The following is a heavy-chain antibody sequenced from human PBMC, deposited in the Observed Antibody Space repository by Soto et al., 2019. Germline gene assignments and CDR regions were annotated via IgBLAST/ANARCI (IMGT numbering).Heavy chain of an antibody. CDR1: GGSISSGDYY. J-gene: IGHJ4*02. CDR3: ARVRQLTDFDY. D-gene: IGHD6-13*01. CDR2: IYYSGST. Sequence: QLQLQESDPGLVKPSQTLSLTCTVSGGSISSGDYYWSWIRQPPGKGLEWIGYIYYSGSTYDNPSLKSRVTISVYTSKNQFSLKLSSVTAADTAVYYCARVRQLTDFDYWGQGTLVTVSS. V-gene: IGHV4-30-4*01.